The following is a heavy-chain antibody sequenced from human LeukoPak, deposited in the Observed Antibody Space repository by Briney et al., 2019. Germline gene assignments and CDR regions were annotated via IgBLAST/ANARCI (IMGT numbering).Heavy chain of an antibody. Sequence: SETLSLTCTVSGGSISSYYWSWIRQPPGKGLEWMGYIYYSGSTNYNPSLKSRVTISVDTSKNQFPLKLSSVTAADTAVYYCARETLGLLDVWGKGTTVTVSS. CDR3: ARETLGLLDV. V-gene: IGHV4-59*01. J-gene: IGHJ6*04. CDR1: GGSISSYY. CDR2: IYYSGST.